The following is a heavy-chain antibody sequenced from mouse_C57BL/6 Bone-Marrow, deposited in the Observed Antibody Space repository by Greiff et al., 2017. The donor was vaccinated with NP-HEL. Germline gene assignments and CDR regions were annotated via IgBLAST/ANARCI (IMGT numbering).Heavy chain of an antibody. CDR3: GGGGQLRLQAWFAY. V-gene: IGHV1-80*01. J-gene: IGHJ3*01. CDR2: IYPGDGDT. D-gene: IGHD3-2*02. Sequence: QVQLQQSGAELVKPGASVKISCKASGYAFSSYWMNWVKQRPGKGLEWIGQIYPGDGDTNYNGKFKGKATLTADKSSSTAYMQLSSLTSEDPAVDFCGGGGQLRLQAWFAYWGQGTLVTVSA. CDR1: GYAFSSYW.